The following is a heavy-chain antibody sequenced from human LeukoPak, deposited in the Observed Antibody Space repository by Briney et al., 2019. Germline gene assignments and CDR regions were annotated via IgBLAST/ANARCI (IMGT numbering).Heavy chain of an antibody. D-gene: IGHD3-10*01. CDR1: GYTFTGYY. J-gene: IGHJ4*02. V-gene: IGHV1-2*02. CDR3: ASVTLWFGELSSTRPYYFDY. Sequence: GASVKVSCKASGYTFTGYYMHWVRQAPGQGLERMGWINPNSGGTNYAQKFQGRVTITADKSTSTAYMELSSLRSEDTAVYHCASVTLWFGELSSTRPYYFDYWGQGTLVTVSS. CDR2: INPNSGGT.